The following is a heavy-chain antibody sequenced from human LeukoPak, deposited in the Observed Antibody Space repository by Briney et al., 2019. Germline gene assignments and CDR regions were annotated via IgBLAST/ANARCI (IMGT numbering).Heavy chain of an antibody. CDR2: ISSSDSTI. CDR3: ARDTYQLLWGYFDY. Sequence: GGSLRLSCAASGFTFSDYYMSWIRQAPGKGLEWVSYISSSDSTIYYADSVKGRFTISRDNSKNTLYLQRNSLRAEDTAVYYCARDTYQLLWGYFDYWGQGTLVTVSS. J-gene: IGHJ4*02. D-gene: IGHD2-2*01. CDR1: GFTFSDYY. V-gene: IGHV3-11*04.